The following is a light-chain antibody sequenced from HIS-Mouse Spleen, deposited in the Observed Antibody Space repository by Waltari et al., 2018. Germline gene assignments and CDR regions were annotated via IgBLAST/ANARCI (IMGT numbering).Light chain of an antibody. Sequence: QSALTQPPSASGSPGQSVTIPCTGTSSDVGGYNYVSWYQQHPGNAPKLMIYEVSKRPSGVPDRFSGSKSGNTASLTVSGLQAEDEADYYCSSYAGSNNFGVFGTGTKVTVL. CDR3: SSYAGSNNFGV. CDR2: EVS. J-gene: IGLJ1*01. CDR1: SSDVGGYNY. V-gene: IGLV2-8*01.